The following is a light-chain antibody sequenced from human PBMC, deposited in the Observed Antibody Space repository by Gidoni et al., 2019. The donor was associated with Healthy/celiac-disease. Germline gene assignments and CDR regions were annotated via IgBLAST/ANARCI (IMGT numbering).Light chain of an antibody. Sequence: SSALTQDPAVSVALGQTVRITCQGDSLRSYYASWYQQKPGQAPVLVIYGKNTRPSGIPDRFSGSSSGNTASLTITGAQAEDEADYYCNSRDSSGNHYVFGTGTKVTAL. J-gene: IGLJ1*01. CDR1: SLRSYY. CDR2: GKN. CDR3: NSRDSSGNHYV. V-gene: IGLV3-19*01.